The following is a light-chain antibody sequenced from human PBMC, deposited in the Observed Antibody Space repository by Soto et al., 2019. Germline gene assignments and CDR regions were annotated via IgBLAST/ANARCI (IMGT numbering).Light chain of an antibody. J-gene: IGLJ2*01. CDR1: SGHSNYE. CDR3: QTWGTGTVV. Sequence: QSVLTQSPSASASLGASVNLTCTLSSGHSNYEIAWHQQQPEKGPRYLMKLNSDGSHSKGDGIPDRFSGSSSGAERYLTISSLQSEDEADYYCQTWGTGTVVFGGGTKLTVL. V-gene: IGLV4-69*01. CDR2: LNSDGSH.